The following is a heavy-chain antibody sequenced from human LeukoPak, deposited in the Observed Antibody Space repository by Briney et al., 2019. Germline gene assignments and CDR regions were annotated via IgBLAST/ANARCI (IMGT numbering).Heavy chain of an antibody. J-gene: IGHJ4*02. D-gene: IGHD6-19*01. CDR1: GFTFGDYY. CDR2: ISSSSSYT. CDR3: VRDQGRIAVADHLFDY. V-gene: IGHV3-11*06. Sequence: GGSLRLSCAASGFTFGDYYMSWIRQAPGKGLEWVSYISSSSSYTNYADSVKGRFTISRDNAKNSLYLQMNSLRAEDTAVYYCVRDQGRIAVADHLFDYWGQGTLVTVSS.